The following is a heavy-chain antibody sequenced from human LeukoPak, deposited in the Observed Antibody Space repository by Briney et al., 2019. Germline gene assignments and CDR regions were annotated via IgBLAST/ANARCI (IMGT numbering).Heavy chain of an antibody. CDR3: ATPLKGVGGRDY. D-gene: IGHD1-26*01. V-gene: IGHV1-2*02. J-gene: IGHJ4*02. Sequence: ASVKVSCKASGYTFTGYYMHWVRQAPGQGLEWMGWINPNSGGTNYAQKFQGRVTMTRDTSITTAYMELSSLRSDDPAVYFCATPLKGVGGRDYWGQGTLVTVSS. CDR2: INPNSGGT. CDR1: GYTFTGYY.